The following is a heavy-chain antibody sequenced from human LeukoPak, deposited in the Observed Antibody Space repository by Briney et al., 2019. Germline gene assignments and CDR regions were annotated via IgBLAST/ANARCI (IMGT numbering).Heavy chain of an antibody. Sequence: GGSLRLSCAASGFTFSSYEMNWVRQAPWKGLEWVSYISSSGITMYYADSVKGRFTISRDNAKNSLYLQMNSLRAEDTAVYYCARGGLVFHYWGQGTLVTVSS. V-gene: IGHV3-48*03. CDR2: ISSSGITM. CDR1: GFTFSSYE. D-gene: IGHD3/OR15-3a*01. CDR3: ARGGLVFHY. J-gene: IGHJ4*02.